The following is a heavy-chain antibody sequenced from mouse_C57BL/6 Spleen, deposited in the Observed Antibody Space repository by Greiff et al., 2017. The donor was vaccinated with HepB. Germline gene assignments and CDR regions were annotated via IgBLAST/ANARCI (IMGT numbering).Heavy chain of an antibody. CDR2: ISSGSSTI. CDR1: GFTFSDYG. V-gene: IGHV5-17*01. Sequence: DVKLVESGGGLVKPGGSLKLSCAASGFTFSDYGMHWVRQAPEKGLEWVAYISSGSSTIYYADTVKGRFTISRDNAKNTLFLQMTSLRSEDTAMYYCAREDSLYGNYGYFDYWGQGTTLTVSS. CDR3: AREDSLYGNYGYFDY. J-gene: IGHJ2*01. D-gene: IGHD2-1*01.